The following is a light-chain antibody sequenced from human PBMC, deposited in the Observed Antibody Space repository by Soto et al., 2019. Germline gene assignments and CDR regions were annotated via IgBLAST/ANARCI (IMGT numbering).Light chain of an antibody. Sequence: DLVMTQSPLSLPVTPGEPASISCRSNQSLLHSNGYKYLDWYLQKPGQSPQLLIYLGSNRASGVPDRFRGSGSGTDFTLRISRVEAEDVGVYYCMQALQTPLTFGGGTKVEIK. CDR3: MQALQTPLT. CDR2: LGS. CDR1: QSLLHSNGYKY. V-gene: IGKV2-28*01. J-gene: IGKJ4*01.